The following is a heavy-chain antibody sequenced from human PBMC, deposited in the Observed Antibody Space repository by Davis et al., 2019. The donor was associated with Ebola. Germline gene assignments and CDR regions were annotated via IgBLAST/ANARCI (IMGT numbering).Heavy chain of an antibody. Sequence: GESLKISCAASGFTFSSYAMSWVRQAPGKGLQWVSSISDSGGSTYYADSVKGRFTISRDNAKNSLYLQMNSLRAEDTAVYYCASGQHDFWSAYYGYWGQGTLVTVSS. CDR2: ISDSGGST. D-gene: IGHD3-3*01. J-gene: IGHJ4*02. V-gene: IGHV3-23*01. CDR1: GFTFSSYA. CDR3: ASGQHDFWSAYYGY.